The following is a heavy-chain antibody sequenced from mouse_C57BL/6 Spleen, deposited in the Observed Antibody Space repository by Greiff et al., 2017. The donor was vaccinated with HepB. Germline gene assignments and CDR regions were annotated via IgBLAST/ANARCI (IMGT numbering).Heavy chain of an antibody. CDR2: IYPGSGST. V-gene: IGHV1-55*01. D-gene: IGHD1-1*01. CDR1: GYTFTSYW. CDR3: ARDGSSRGYYFDY. J-gene: IGHJ2*01. Sequence: QVQLQQSGAELVKPGASVKMSCKASGYTFTSYWITWVKQRPGQGLEWIGDIYPGSGSTNYNEKFKSKATLTVDTSSSTAYMQLSSLTSEDSAVYYCARDGSSRGYYFDYWGQGTTLTVSS.